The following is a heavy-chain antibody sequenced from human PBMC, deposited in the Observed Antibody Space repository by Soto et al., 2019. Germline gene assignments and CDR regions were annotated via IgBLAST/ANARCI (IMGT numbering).Heavy chain of an antibody. Sequence: ASVKVSCKASGGTFSSYAISWVRQAHGQGLEWMGGIIPIFGTANYAQKFQGRVTITADESTSTAYMELSSLRSEDTAVYYCARGNYDSSGKPNWFDPWGQGTLVTVSS. D-gene: IGHD3-22*01. J-gene: IGHJ5*02. CDR3: ARGNYDSSGKPNWFDP. CDR2: IIPIFGTA. V-gene: IGHV1-69*13. CDR1: GGTFSSYA.